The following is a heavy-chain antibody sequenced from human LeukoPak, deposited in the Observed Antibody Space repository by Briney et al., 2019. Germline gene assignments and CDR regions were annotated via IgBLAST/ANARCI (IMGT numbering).Heavy chain of an antibody. Sequence: GASVKVSCKASGYTFTNNYIHWARQAPGHGLEWMGWINPNRGDTNYAQKFQGRVTMTRDTSISTAFMELTRLTSDDTAVYYCTRDLLGFATTPLSDWGQGTLVTVSS. J-gene: IGHJ4*02. CDR2: INPNRGDT. CDR1: GYTFTNNY. V-gene: IGHV1-2*02. D-gene: IGHD4-17*01. CDR3: TRDLLGFATTPLSD.